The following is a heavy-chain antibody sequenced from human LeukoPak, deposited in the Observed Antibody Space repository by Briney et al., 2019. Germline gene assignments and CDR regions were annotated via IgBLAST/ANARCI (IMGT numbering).Heavy chain of an antibody. D-gene: IGHD6-13*01. Sequence: GGSLRPSCAASGFTFSSYAMSWVRQAPGKGLGWVSAISGSGGSTYYADSVKGRFTISRDNSKNTLYLQMNSLRAEDTAVYYCAKDTGSSWPYFDYWGQGTLVTVSS. V-gene: IGHV3-23*01. J-gene: IGHJ4*02. CDR1: GFTFSSYA. CDR3: AKDTGSSWPYFDY. CDR2: ISGSGGST.